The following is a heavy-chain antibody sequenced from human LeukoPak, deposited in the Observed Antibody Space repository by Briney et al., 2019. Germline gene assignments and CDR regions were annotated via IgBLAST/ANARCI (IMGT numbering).Heavy chain of an antibody. J-gene: IGHJ5*02. CDR1: GFTVSSNY. Sequence: GGSLRLSCAASGFTVSSNYMSWVRQAPGKGLEWVSVIYRGGSTYYADSVKGRFTISRDNSKNTLYLQMNSLRAEDTAVYYCARVGYCTSGVCYRDWWFDPWGQGTLVTVSS. V-gene: IGHV3-66*02. CDR3: ARVGYCTSGVCYRDWWFDP. D-gene: IGHD2-8*01. CDR2: IYRGGST.